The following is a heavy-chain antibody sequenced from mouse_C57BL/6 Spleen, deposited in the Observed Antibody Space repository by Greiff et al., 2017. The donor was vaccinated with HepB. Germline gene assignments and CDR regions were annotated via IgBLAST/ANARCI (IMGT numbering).Heavy chain of an antibody. CDR1: GYAFSSSW. CDR3: AREGEGYDEAWFAY. CDR2: IYPGDGDT. D-gene: IGHD2-2*01. Sequence: QVQLQQSGPELVKPGASVKISCKASGYAFSSSWMNWVKQRPGKGLEWIGRIYPGDGDTNYNGKFKGKATLTADKSSSTAYMQLSSLTSEDSAVYFCAREGEGYDEAWFAYWGQGTLVTVSA. J-gene: IGHJ3*01. V-gene: IGHV1-82*01.